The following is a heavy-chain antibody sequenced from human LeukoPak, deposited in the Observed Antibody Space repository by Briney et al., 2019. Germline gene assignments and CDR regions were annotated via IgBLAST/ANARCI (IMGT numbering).Heavy chain of an antibody. CDR1: GFTFSSYG. CDR2: ISGSGGST. D-gene: IGHD3-9*01. Sequence: GGSLRLSCAASGFTFSSYGMSWVRQAPGKGLEWVSAISGSGGSTYYADSVKGRFTISRDNSQNTLYLQMNSLRGEDTAVYFCAKETNFDGLVRDWGQGTLVTVSS. CDR3: AKETNFDGLVRD. V-gene: IGHV3-23*01. J-gene: IGHJ4*02.